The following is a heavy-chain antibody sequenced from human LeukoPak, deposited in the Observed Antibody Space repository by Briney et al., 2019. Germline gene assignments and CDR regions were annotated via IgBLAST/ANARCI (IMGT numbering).Heavy chain of an antibody. Sequence: GGSLRLSCAASGFTFSSYYMHWVRQAPGKGLVWVSRINTDGSSTTYADSVKGRFTISRDNAKNTLYPQMNSLRVDDTAVYYCARGRYCSGGTCLNAFDIWGQGTMVTVSS. J-gene: IGHJ3*02. V-gene: IGHV3-74*03. CDR3: ARGRYCSGGTCLNAFDI. D-gene: IGHD2-15*01. CDR1: GFTFSSYY. CDR2: INTDGSST.